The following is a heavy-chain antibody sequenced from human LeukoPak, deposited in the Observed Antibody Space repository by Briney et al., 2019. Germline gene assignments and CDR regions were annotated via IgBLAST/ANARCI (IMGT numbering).Heavy chain of an antibody. J-gene: IGHJ4*02. CDR1: GGSVSSGSYY. CDR2: IYFSGST. V-gene: IGHV4-61*01. CDR3: ARFESLAARPFDY. D-gene: IGHD6-6*01. Sequence: SETLSLTCTVSGGSVSSGSYYWSWIRQPPGKGLEWIGYIYFSGSTNYNPSLKSRVTISVDTSKNQFSLNLSSVTAADTAVYYCARFESLAARPFDYWGQGTLVTVSS.